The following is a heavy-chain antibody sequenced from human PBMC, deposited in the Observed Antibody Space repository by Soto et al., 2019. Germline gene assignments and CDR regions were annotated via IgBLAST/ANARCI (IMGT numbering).Heavy chain of an antibody. J-gene: IGHJ4*02. CDR2: ISHRGST. V-gene: IGHV4-31*03. D-gene: IGHD5-18*01. CDR1: GGSISSAAYY. CDR3: AREYTYGSNFFDC. Sequence: QVQLQESGPGLVKPSQTLSLTCTVSGGSISSAAYYWSWIRQHPGKGLEWIGYISHRGSTYYHPSLKSRVIISVGTSKSQFSLSLTSVTAADTAVYYCAREYTYGSNFFDCWGQGALVTVSS.